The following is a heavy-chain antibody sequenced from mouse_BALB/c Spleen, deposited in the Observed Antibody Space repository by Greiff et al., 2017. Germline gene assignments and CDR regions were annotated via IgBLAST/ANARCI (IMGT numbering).Heavy chain of an antibody. J-gene: IGHJ2*01. CDR3: TRTDYFDY. V-gene: IGHV6-6*02. Sequence: EVQRVESGGGLVQPGGSMKLSCVASGFTFSNYWMNWVRQSPEKGLEWVAEIRLKSNNYATHYAESVKGRFTISRDDSKSSVYLQMNNLRAEDTGIYYCTRTDYFDYWGQGTTLTVSS. CDR1: GFTFSNYW. CDR2: IRLKSNNYAT.